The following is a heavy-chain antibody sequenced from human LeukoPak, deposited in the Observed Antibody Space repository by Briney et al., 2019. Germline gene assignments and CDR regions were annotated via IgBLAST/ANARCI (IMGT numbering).Heavy chain of an antibody. Sequence: SSVKVSCKSSGGTFSSYAIIWVRQAPGQGLEWMGGIIPIFGTANYAQKFQGRVTITADESTSTAYMELSSLRSEDTAVYYCARDRWTWPIPVVVVAAMGAFDIWGQGTMVTVSS. D-gene: IGHD2-15*01. V-gene: IGHV1-69*01. CDR2: IIPIFGTA. CDR1: GGTFSSYA. CDR3: ARDRWTWPIPVVVVAAMGAFDI. J-gene: IGHJ3*02.